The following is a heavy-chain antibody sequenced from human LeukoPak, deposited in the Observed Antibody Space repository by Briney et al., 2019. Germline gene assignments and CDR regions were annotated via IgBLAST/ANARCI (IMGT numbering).Heavy chain of an antibody. D-gene: IGHD4-17*01. CDR1: GFTFNSYA. Sequence: GGSLRPSCAASGFTFNSYAMSWVRQAPGKGLEWVSSISASGDSTYYADSVKGRFTISRDNSENTFYLQMNSLRVEDTAVYYCATHMTTVTTPFDYWGQGTLVTVSS. CDR2: ISASGDST. CDR3: ATHMTTVTTPFDY. J-gene: IGHJ4*02. V-gene: IGHV3-23*01.